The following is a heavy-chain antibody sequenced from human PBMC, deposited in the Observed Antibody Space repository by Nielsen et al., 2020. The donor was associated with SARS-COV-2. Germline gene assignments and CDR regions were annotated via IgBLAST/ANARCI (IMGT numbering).Heavy chain of an antibody. CDR1: GFTFSTYA. CDR3: AKRVDTSMVIGPFDI. J-gene: IGHJ3*02. D-gene: IGHD5-18*01. Sequence: GESLKISCAASGFTFSTYAMSWVRQTPGKGLEWVSAISGSGGNTYYADSVKGRFTISRDNSKNTVYLQMNSLRAEDTAVYYWAKRVDTSMVIGPFDIWGQGTMVTVSS. CDR2: ISGSGGNT. V-gene: IGHV3-23*01.